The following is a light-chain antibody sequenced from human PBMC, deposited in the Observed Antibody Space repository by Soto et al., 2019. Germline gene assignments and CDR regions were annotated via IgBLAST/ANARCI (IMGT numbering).Light chain of an antibody. CDR2: KAS. CDR3: QHYDSYSEA. J-gene: IGKJ1*01. CDR1: QTISSW. V-gene: IGKV1-5*03. Sequence: DIQMTQSPSTLSGSVGDGVTITFRASQTISSWLAWYQQKPGKAPKLLIYKASTLKSGVPSRFSGSGSGTEFTLTIISLQPDDFAPYYCQHYDSYSEACGQGAKV.